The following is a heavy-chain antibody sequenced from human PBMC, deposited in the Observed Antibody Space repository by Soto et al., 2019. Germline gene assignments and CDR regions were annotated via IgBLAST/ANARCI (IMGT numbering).Heavy chain of an antibody. D-gene: IGHD2-21*01. CDR3: ARGWGDEAFDI. V-gene: IGHV3-30*03. Sequence: GGSLRLSCAASGFTFSSYGMHWVRQAPGKGLEWVAVISYDGSNKYYADSVKGRFTISRDNSKNTLYLQMNSLRAEDTAVYYCARGWGDEAFDIWGQGTMVTVSS. CDR1: GFTFSSYG. J-gene: IGHJ3*02. CDR2: ISYDGSNK.